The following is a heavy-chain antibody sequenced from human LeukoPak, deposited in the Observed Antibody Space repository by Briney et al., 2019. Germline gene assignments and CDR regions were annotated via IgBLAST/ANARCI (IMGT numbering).Heavy chain of an antibody. CDR1: GFTFSSYL. D-gene: IGHD2-8*01. CDR3: AARMYLHPFDI. CDR2: ISGSGGTT. Sequence: GESLRLSCTASGFTFSSYLMNWVRQAPGKGLEWVSTISGSGGTTYYADSVKGRFTISRDNSKNTLYLQMNSLRAEDTAVYYCAARMYLHPFDIWGQGTMVTVSS. J-gene: IGHJ3*02. V-gene: IGHV3-23*01.